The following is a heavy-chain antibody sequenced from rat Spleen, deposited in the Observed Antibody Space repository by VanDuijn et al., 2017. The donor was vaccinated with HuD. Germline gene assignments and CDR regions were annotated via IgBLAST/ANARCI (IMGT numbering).Heavy chain of an antibody. CDR1: GFTFSDYY. CDR3: ATAVDY. CDR2: ISYEGSST. Sequence: EVQLVESGGGLVQPGRSLKLSCAASGFTFSDYYMAWVRQAPKKGLEWVASISYEGSSTYYGDSVKGRFTISRDNAKSTLYLQMNSLRSEDTATYYCATAVDYWGQGVMVTVSS. V-gene: IGHV5-22*01. J-gene: IGHJ2*01.